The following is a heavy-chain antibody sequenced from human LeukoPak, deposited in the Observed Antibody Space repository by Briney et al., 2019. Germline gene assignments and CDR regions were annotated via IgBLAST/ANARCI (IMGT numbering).Heavy chain of an antibody. Sequence: GGSLRLSCAASGFSFGSYRMNWVRQAPGKGLEWVSSISSSGTYIYYADSVKDRFTISRDNAKNSLFLHMSSLRAEDTAVYYCTRGGGSCSPSSCFNNYFDYWGQGTLVTVSS. V-gene: IGHV3-21*01. CDR1: GFSFGSYR. CDR3: TRGGGSCSPSSCFNNYFDY. CDR2: ISSSGTYI. J-gene: IGHJ4*02. D-gene: IGHD2-2*01.